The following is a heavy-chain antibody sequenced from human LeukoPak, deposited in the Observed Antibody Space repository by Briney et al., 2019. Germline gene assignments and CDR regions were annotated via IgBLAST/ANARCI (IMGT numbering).Heavy chain of an antibody. D-gene: IGHD1-26*01. CDR2: INHSGST. Sequence: SETLSLACAVYGGSFSGYYWSWIRQPPGKGLEWIGEINHSGSTNYNPSLKSRVTISVDTSKNQFSLKLSSVTAADTAVYYCAREDSGTSIDYWGQGTLVTVSS. V-gene: IGHV4-34*01. CDR1: GGSFSGYY. CDR3: AREDSGTSIDY. J-gene: IGHJ4*01.